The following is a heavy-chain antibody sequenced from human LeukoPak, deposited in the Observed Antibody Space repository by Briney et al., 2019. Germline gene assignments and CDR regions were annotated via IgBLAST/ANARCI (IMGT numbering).Heavy chain of an antibody. CDR3: ASGRLVGAPDY. CDR2: ITSDGSGI. Sequence: GGSLRLSCAASGFTFSSYWMHWVRQPPGKGLAWVSRITSDGSGIGYADSVKGRFSTSRDNAKNTLYLQMNSLRAEDTAVYYCASGRLVGAPDYWGQGTLVTVSS. CDR1: GFTFSSYW. D-gene: IGHD1-26*01. V-gene: IGHV3-74*01. J-gene: IGHJ4*02.